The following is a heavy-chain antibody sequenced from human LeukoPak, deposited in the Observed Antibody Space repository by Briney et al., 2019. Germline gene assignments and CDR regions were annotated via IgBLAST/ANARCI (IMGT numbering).Heavy chain of an antibody. CDR1: GGSISSGSYY. D-gene: IGHD3-22*01. J-gene: IGHJ5*02. Sequence: PSQTLSLTCTVSGGSISSGSYYWSWIRPPAGKGLEWIGRIYTSGSTNYNPSLKSRVTISVDTSKNQFSLKLSSVTAADTAVYYCASSYYYDSSGSLWFDPWGQGTLVTVSS. V-gene: IGHV4-61*02. CDR2: IYTSGST. CDR3: ASSYYYDSSGSLWFDP.